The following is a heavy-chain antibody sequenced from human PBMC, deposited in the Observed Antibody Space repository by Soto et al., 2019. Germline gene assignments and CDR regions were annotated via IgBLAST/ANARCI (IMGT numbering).Heavy chain of an antibody. CDR2: ISAYNGNT. CDR3: ARASGSSYWFDP. Sequence: ASVTVSCKASCYTFTSYGSSWVRQAPGQGLEWMGWISAYNGNTNYAQKLQGRVTMTTDTSTSTAYMELRSLRSDDTAVYYCARASGSSYWFDPWGQGTLVTVSS. CDR1: CYTFTSYG. D-gene: IGHD1-26*01. V-gene: IGHV1-18*01. J-gene: IGHJ5*02.